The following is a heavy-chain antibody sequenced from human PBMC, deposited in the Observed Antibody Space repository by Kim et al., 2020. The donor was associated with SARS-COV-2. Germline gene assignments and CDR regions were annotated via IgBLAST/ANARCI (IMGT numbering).Heavy chain of an antibody. D-gene: IGHD6-25*01. CDR1: GNTFTSYW. Sequence: GESLKISCSGNTFTSYWIGWVRQIPGKGLEWMGIIFPDHSHTKYSPSFQGQVTISADRSINTAYLQWNSLKASDTAMYYCVAARNCNFWWFDPWGQGTLV. V-gene: IGHV5-51*01. CDR2: IFPDHSHT. J-gene: IGHJ5*02. CDR3: VAARNCNFWWFDP.